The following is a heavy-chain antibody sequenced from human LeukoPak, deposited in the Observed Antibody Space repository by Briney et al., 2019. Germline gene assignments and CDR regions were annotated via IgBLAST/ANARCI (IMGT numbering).Heavy chain of an antibody. CDR2: ISAYNGNT. V-gene: IGHV1-18*01. J-gene: IGHJ4*02. CDR3: ARRNYDYVWGSYLGTYYFDY. CDR1: GYTFTSYG. Sequence: ASAKVSCKASGYTFTSYGISWVRQAPGQGLEWMGWISAYNGNTNYAQKLQGRVTMTTDTSTSTAYMELRSLRSDDTAVYYCARRNYDYVWGSYLGTYYFDYWGQGTLVTVSS. D-gene: IGHD3-16*02.